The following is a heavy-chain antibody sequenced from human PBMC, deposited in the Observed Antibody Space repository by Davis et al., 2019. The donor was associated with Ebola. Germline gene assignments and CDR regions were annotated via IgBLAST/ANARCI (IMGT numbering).Heavy chain of an antibody. V-gene: IGHV4-39*01. CDR3: ARQPAYYYDSSGYYNRNWFDP. CDR2: IYYSGST. Sequence: MPSETLSLTCTVSGGSISSYYWGWIRQPPGKGLEWIGSIYYSGSTYYNPSLKSRVTISVDTSKNQFSLKLSSVTAADTAVYYCARQPAYYYDSSGYYNRNWFDPWGQGTLVTVSS. D-gene: IGHD3-22*01. J-gene: IGHJ5*02. CDR1: GGSISSYY.